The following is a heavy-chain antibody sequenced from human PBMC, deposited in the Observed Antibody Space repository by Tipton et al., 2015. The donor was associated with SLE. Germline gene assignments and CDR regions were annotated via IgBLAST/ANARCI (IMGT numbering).Heavy chain of an antibody. CDR3: ARDSSGWDGDY. CDR2: SYTSGST. D-gene: IGHD6-19*01. Sequence: TLSLTCTVSGGSISSYCWSWIRQPAGKGLEWIGRSYTSGSTNYNPTLTSRVTMSVDTSKNQCSLKLSSVTAADTAVYYCARDSSGWDGDYWGQGTLVTVSS. J-gene: IGHJ4*02. V-gene: IGHV4-4*07. CDR1: GGSISSYC.